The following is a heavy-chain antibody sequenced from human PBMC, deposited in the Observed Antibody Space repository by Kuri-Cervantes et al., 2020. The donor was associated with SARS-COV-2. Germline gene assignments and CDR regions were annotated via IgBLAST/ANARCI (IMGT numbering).Heavy chain of an antibody. D-gene: IGHD6-13*01. CDR1: GGYVNRGSYY. V-gene: IGHV4-61*01. CDR2: MYYNVKT. Sequence: SETLSLTCSISGGYVNRGSYYWTWIRQAPGKGLEWIAYMYYNVKTTYNPSLKSRATISADTSKNQFSLKLTSVTAADTAVYYCARDDFSYGSNHFDIWGQGILVTVSS. J-gene: IGHJ4*02. CDR3: ARDDFSYGSNHFDI.